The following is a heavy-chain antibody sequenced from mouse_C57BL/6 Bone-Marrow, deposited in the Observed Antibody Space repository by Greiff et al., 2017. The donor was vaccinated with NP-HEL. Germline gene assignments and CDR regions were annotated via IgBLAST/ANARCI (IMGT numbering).Heavy chain of an antibody. Sequence: QVQLQQSGPELVKPGASVKISCKASGYAFSSSWMNWVKQRPGKGLEWIGRIYPGDGDTNYNGKFKGKATLAVDKSSSTAYMELRSLTSEDTAVYYCARRRGNPYAMDYWGQGTSVTVSS. CDR1: GYAFSSSW. V-gene: IGHV1-82*01. J-gene: IGHJ4*01. CDR2: IYPGDGDT. CDR3: ARRRGNPYAMDY.